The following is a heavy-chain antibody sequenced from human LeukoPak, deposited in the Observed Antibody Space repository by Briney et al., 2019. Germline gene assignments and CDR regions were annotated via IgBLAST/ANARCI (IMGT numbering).Heavy chain of an antibody. Sequence: GGPLGLSFAASGFTSSSFARQWVGQAPGKGLKGLPVASSDGSVKYYADSVTGRFTISRDNSKNTLFLQMNNLSAEDTAVYYCVKEFHSRGYGAHFDSWGQGTLVTVSS. J-gene: IGHJ4*02. CDR2: ASSDGSVK. CDR1: GFTSSSFA. V-gene: IGHV3-30*18. CDR3: VKEFHSRGYGAHFDS. D-gene: IGHD3-10*01.